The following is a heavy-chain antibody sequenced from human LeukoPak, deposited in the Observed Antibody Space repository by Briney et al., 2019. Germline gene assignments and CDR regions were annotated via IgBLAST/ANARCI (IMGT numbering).Heavy chain of an antibody. Sequence: GGSLRLSCAASGFTFSSYGIHWVRQAPGKGPEWVVYIGTDGSNKYYADSVKGRFTISRDNSKNTLYLQMNSLRAEDTAVYYCAKPLGDYYGPGSYQYYFDYWGQGTLVTVSS. V-gene: IGHV3-30*02. CDR2: IGTDGSNK. J-gene: IGHJ4*02. CDR3: AKPLGDYYGPGSYQYYFDY. D-gene: IGHD3-10*01. CDR1: GFTFSSYG.